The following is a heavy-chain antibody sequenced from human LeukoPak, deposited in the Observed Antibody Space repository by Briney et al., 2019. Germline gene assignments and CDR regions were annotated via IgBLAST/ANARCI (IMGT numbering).Heavy chain of an antibody. D-gene: IGHD6-6*01. CDR2: INPSGGST. CDR3: ARRIAAREGFDY. J-gene: IGHJ4*02. V-gene: IGHV1-46*01. Sequence: ASVKVSCKASGYTFTSYYMHWVRQAPGQGLEWMGIINPSGGSTSYAQKFQGRVTMIRDTSTSTVYMELSSLRSEDTAVYYCARRIAAREGFDYWGQGTLVTVSS. CDR1: GYTFTSYY.